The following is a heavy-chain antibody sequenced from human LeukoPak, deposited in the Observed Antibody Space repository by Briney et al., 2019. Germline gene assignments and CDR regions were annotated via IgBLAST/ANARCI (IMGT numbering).Heavy chain of an antibody. J-gene: IGHJ6*02. D-gene: IGHD3-10*01. CDR3: ARATPVRGVIWPYCYYYYGMDV. V-gene: IGHV4-34*01. Sequence: SETLSLTCAVYGGSFSGYYWSWIRQPPGKGLEWIGEINHSGSTNYNPSLKSRVTISVDTSKNQFSLKLSSVTAADTAVYYCARATPVRGVIWPYCYYYYGMDVWGQGTTVTVSS. CDR2: INHSGST. CDR1: GGSFSGYY.